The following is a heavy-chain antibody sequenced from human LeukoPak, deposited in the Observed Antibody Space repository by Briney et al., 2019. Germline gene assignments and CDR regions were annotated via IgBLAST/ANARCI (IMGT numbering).Heavy chain of an antibody. CDR2: ISAYNGNT. CDR3: ARDENYYGSGSYSNFDY. CDR1: GYTFTSYG. J-gene: IGHJ4*02. Sequence: APVKVSCKASGYTFTSYGISWVRQAPGQGLEWMGWISAYNGNTNYAQKLQGRVTMTTDTSTSTAYMELRSLRYDDTAVYYCARDENYYGSGSYSNFDYWGQGTLVTVSS. D-gene: IGHD3-10*01. V-gene: IGHV1-18*01.